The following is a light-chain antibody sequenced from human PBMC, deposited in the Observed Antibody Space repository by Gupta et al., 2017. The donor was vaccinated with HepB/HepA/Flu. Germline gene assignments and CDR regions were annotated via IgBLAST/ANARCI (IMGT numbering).Light chain of an antibody. CDR1: QSITTF. J-gene: IGKJ1*01. V-gene: IGKV1-39*01. CDR2: SAS. Sequence: DIQMTQLPSSLSASVGDRVTVTCRASQSITTFLNWYQHKAGKAPKLLIYSASHLHSGVPSRFSGSGSGTEFTLTISRLQPDDFATYYCQHAHNSPRTFGQGTKVEIK. CDR3: QHAHNSPRT.